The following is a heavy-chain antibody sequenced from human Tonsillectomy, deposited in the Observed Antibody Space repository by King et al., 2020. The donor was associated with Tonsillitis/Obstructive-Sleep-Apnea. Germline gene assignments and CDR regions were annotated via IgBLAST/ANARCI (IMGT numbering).Heavy chain of an antibody. CDR2: IYPGDSDT. CDR3: ARPGLYYDFWSGYRTTYYSGMDV. D-gene: IGHD3-3*01. Sequence: VQLVESGAEVKKPGESLKISCKGSGYSFTSYWIGWVRQMPGKGLEWMGIIYPGDSDTRYSPSFQGQVTISADKSISTAYLQWSSLKASDTAMYYCARPGLYYDFWSGYRTTYYSGMDVWGQGTTVTVSS. CDR1: GYSFTSYW. J-gene: IGHJ6*02. V-gene: IGHV5-51*03.